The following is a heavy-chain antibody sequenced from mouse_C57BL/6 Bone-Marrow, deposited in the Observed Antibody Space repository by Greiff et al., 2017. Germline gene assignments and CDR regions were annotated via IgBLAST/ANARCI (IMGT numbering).Heavy chain of an antibody. J-gene: IGHJ3*01. V-gene: IGHV7-1*01. Sequence: EVQGVESGGGLVQSGRSLRLSCATSGFTFSDFYMEWVRQAPGKGLEWIAASRNKANDYTTEYSASVKGRFIVSRDTSQSILYLQMNALRAEDTAIYYCARDASDDGYYGGFAYWGQGTLVTVSA. CDR1: GFTFSDFY. CDR2: SRNKANDYTT. CDR3: ARDASDDGYYGGFAY. D-gene: IGHD2-3*01.